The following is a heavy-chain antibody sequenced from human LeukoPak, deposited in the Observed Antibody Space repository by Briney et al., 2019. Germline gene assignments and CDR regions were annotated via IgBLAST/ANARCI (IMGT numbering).Heavy chain of an antibody. D-gene: IGHD6-19*01. CDR1: GFTFDDYG. Sequence: PGGSLRLSCAASGFTFDDYGMSWVRQAPGKGLEWVSAISGSGDGTFYADFVKGRFTISRDNANSTLYLQMDSLTAEDTAVYYCAKVTWGSGLNDYWGQGTLVTVPS. J-gene: IGHJ4*02. CDR2: ISGSGDGT. V-gene: IGHV3-23*01. CDR3: AKVTWGSGLNDY.